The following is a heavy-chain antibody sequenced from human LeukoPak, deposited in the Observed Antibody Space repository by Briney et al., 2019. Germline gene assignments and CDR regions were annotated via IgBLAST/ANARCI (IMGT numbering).Heavy chain of an antibody. CDR2: ICFDGSIK. D-gene: IGHD1-26*01. V-gene: IGHV3-30*02. CDR1: GFTFSNYA. CDR3: AKGGLWELLHNAMDV. Sequence: GGSLRLSCVASGFTFSNYAMHWVRQAQGLEWVALICFDGSIKYYGDSVKGRFTISRDNSKNTVYLQMNSLRGDDTGVYYCAKGGLWELLHNAMDVWGNGTTVTVSS. J-gene: IGHJ6*03.